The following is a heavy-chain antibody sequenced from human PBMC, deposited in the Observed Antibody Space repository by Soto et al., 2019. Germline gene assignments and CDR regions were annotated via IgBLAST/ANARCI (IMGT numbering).Heavy chain of an antibody. CDR3: ARMGYATGWYHFDY. J-gene: IGHJ4*02. D-gene: IGHD2-8*01. CDR2: IYFRGST. V-gene: IGHV4-39*01. CDR1: GGAISSGTNY. Sequence: QLHLQESGPGLVDPSETLSLTCSVSGGAISSGTNYWGWVRRAPGKGLEWIGKIYFRGSTYYNPSLKSRVTIAIDTSNNQFSLKLRSVTAADTAVYYCARMGYATGWYHFDYWGQGALVTVSS.